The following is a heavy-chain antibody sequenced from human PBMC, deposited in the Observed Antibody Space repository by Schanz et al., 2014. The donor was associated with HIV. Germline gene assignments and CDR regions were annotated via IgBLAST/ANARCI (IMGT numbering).Heavy chain of an antibody. J-gene: IGHJ6*02. Sequence: QVQLVESGGGLVKPGGSLRLSCAASGFTFSNFAMHWVRQAPGKGLEWAAVIWYDGSYKYYADSVKGRFTISRDNPKNTLYLQMNSLRAEDTAVYYCARVSGPYYYYYGMDVWGQGTTVTVSS. D-gene: IGHD3-10*01. CDR1: GFTFSNFA. CDR3: ARVSGPYYYYYGMDV. V-gene: IGHV3-33*01. CDR2: IWYDGSYK.